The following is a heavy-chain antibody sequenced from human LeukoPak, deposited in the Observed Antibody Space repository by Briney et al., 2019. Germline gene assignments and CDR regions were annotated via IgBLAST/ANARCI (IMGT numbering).Heavy chain of an antibody. CDR3: ARAGWYRFDY. CDR1: GFTFSDHW. CDR2: INSDGTTT. D-gene: IGHD6-19*01. Sequence: AGGSLRLSCAASGFTFSDHWMHWVRQVPGKGLLWVARINSDGTTTNYADSVKGRFTISRDNAENTLYLQMNSLGADDTAVYYCARAGWYRFDYWGQGTLVTVSS. J-gene: IGHJ4*02. V-gene: IGHV3-74*01.